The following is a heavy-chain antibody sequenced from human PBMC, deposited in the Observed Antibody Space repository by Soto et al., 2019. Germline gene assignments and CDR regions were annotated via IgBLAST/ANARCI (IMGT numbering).Heavy chain of an antibody. J-gene: IGHJ3*02. CDR2: INSDGSST. CDR3: ARDSAYYYGSGSYYAFDI. D-gene: IGHD3-10*01. Sequence: GGSLRLSCAASGFTLSSYWMHWVRQAPGKGLVWVSRINSDGSSTSYADSVKGRFTISRDNAKNTLYLQMNSLRAEDTAVYYCARDSAYYYGSGSYYAFDIWGQGTMVTVSS. V-gene: IGHV3-74*01. CDR1: GFTLSSYW.